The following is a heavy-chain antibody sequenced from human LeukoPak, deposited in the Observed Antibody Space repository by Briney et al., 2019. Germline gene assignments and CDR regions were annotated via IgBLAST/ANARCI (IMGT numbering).Heavy chain of an antibody. CDR1: GYTFTGYY. CDR3: ARFLRDYYDSSGYRDLFDY. CDR2: INPNSGGT. D-gene: IGHD3-22*01. V-gene: IGHV1-2*02. J-gene: IGHJ4*02. Sequence: ASVKVSCKASGYTFTGYYMHWVRQAPGQGLEWMGWINPNSGGTNYAQKFQGRVTMTRDTSISPAYMELSRLRSDDTAVYYCARFLRDYYDSSGYRDLFDYWGQGTLVTVSS.